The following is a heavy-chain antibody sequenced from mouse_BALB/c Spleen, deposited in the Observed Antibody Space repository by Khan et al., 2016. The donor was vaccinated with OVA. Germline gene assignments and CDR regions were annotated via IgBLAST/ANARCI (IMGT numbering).Heavy chain of an antibody. CDR1: GYIFTSYW. CDR3: ARGDNNITSGFGY. D-gene: IGHD1-1*01. V-gene: IGHV1-76*01. CDR2: LYPGTGSI. J-gene: IGHJ3*01. Sequence: QVQLKQSGAELVRPGASVKLSCKTSGYIFTSYWIHWVKQRSGQGLEWIARLYPGTGSIHYSEKFKGKVTLTADKSSSTAYMRLSSLKSEDSAVYFGARGDNNITSGFGYWGQGPLVTVS.